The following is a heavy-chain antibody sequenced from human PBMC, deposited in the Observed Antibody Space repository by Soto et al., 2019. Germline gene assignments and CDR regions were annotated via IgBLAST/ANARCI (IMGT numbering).Heavy chain of an antibody. V-gene: IGHV5-51*01. J-gene: IGHJ5*02. CDR2: IFPSDSDT. Sequence: GESLKISCRTSGSRFTSYWIAWVRQMPGKGLEWVGIIFPSDSDTRYSPSFQGQVTISAATSTSTVFLLWASLTASDTAVYFCARKVKSGDFNWFGPWGQGTLVTVSS. CDR1: GSRFTSYW. CDR3: ARKVKSGDFNWFGP. D-gene: IGHD2-21*02.